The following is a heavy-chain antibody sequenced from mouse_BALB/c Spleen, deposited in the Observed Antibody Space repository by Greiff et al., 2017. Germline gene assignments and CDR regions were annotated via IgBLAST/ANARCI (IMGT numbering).Heavy chain of an antibody. J-gene: IGHJ3*01. Sequence: VKLVESGAELARPGASVKMSCKASGYTFTSYTMHWVKQRPGQGLEWIGYINPSSGYTNYNQKFKDKATLTADKSSSTAYMQLSSLTSEDSAVYYCARSDWVTTVVDAYWGQGTLVTVSA. V-gene: IGHV1-4*01. D-gene: IGHD1-1*01. CDR3: ARSDWVTTVVDAY. CDR2: INPSSGYT. CDR1: GYTFTSYT.